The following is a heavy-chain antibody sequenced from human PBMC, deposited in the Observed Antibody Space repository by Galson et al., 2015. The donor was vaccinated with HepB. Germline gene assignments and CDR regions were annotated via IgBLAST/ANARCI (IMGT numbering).Heavy chain of an antibody. J-gene: IGHJ6*02. CDR2: IDTAGDT. Sequence: SLRLSCAASGFTFSSYDMHWVRHATGKGLEWVSGIDTAGDTYYPGSVKGRFTISRENGKNSLYLQMNSLRAGDTAVYYCARDASVPFGGVMRHYYGMDVWGQGTTVTVSS. V-gene: IGHV3-13*01. CDR1: GFTFSSYD. CDR3: ARDASVPFGGVMRHYYGMDV. D-gene: IGHD3-16*01.